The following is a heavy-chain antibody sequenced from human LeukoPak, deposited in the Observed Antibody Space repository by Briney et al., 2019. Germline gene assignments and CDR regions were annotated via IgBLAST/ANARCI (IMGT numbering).Heavy chain of an antibody. CDR1: GYSISSGYY. J-gene: IGHJ4*02. V-gene: IGHV4-38-2*02. Sequence: SETLSLTCTVSGYSISSGYYWGWIRQPPGKGLEWIGSIYHSGSTYYNPSLKSRVTISVDTSKNQFSLKLSSVTAADTAVYYCAREGGLSFDYWGQGTLVTVSS. CDR3: AREGGLSFDY. D-gene: IGHD2/OR15-2a*01. CDR2: IYHSGST.